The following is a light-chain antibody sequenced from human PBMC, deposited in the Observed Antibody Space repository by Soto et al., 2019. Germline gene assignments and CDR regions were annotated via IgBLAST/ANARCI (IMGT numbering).Light chain of an antibody. CDR1: QSVSNNY. CDR2: GES. V-gene: IGKV3-20*01. J-gene: IGKJ1*01. CDR3: KQYGSSGT. Sequence: IVLTQAPVTLSLPQVERATLSFLASQSVSNNYLAWYQQKPGQDPRLLIYGESNRATGIPDRFSGSGSGTDFTLTISRLEPEDFEVYYCKQYGSSGTFGQGNPVDIK.